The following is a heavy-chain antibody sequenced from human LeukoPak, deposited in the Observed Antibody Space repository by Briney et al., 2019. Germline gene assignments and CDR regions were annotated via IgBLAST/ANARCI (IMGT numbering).Heavy chain of an antibody. Sequence: GGSLRLSCAASGFTFSSYGMSCVRQAPGKGLEWVSAISGSGGSTYYADSVKGRFTISRDNAKNSLYLQMNSLRAEDTAVYYCARAGMETDPLDYYYYMDVWGKGTTVTVSS. CDR2: ISGSGGST. V-gene: IGHV3-23*01. D-gene: IGHD5-18*01. CDR3: ARAGMETDPLDYYYYMDV. CDR1: GFTFSSYG. J-gene: IGHJ6*03.